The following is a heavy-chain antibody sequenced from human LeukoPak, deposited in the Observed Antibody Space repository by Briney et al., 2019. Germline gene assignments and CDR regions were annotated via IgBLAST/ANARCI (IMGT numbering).Heavy chain of an antibody. V-gene: IGHV4-39*01. Sequence: PSETLSLTCTVSGGSISSSSYYWGWIRQPPGKGLEWIGSIYYSGSTHYNPSLKSRVTISVDTSKNQFSLKLSSVTAADTAVYYCARHVSMIVVVIGGAFDIWGQGTMVTVSS. CDR3: ARHVSMIVVVIGGAFDI. J-gene: IGHJ3*02. CDR2: IYYSGST. D-gene: IGHD3-22*01. CDR1: GGSISSSSYY.